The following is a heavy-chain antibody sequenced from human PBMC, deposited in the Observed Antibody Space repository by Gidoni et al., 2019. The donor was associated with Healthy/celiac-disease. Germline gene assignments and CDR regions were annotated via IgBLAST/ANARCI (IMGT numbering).Heavy chain of an antibody. CDR3: AKASELYDYGDLDY. D-gene: IGHD4-17*01. CDR1: GFTFSSYA. Sequence: EVQLLESGGGLVQLGGSLRLSCAASGFTFSSYAMGWVRQAPGKGLVWVSAVSGSGGSTYYADSVKGRFTISRENSKNTLYLQMNSLRAEDTAVYYCAKASELYDYGDLDYWGQGPLVTVSS. J-gene: IGHJ4*02. CDR2: VSGSGGST. V-gene: IGHV3-23*01.